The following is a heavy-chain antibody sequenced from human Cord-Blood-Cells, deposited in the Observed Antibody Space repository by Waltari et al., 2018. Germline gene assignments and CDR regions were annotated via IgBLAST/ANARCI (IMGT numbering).Heavy chain of an antibody. CDR1: GFTFSRYS. D-gene: IGHD1-26*01. Sequence: EVQLVESGGGLVKPGGSLRLSCAASGFTFSRYSMNWVRQAPGKGLEWVSSISSSSSYIYYADSVKGRFTISRDNAKNSLYLQMNSLRAEDTAVYYCARDAGVGATAFDIWGQGTMVTVSS. V-gene: IGHV3-21*01. CDR2: ISSSSSYI. J-gene: IGHJ3*02. CDR3: ARDAGVGATAFDI.